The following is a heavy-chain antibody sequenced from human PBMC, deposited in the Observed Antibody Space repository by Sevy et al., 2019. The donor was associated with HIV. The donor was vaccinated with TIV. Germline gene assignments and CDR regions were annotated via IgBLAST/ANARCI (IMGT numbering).Heavy chain of an antibody. CDR1: GYTLTQLS. D-gene: IGHD3-22*01. CDR2: FDPEDGET. J-gene: IGHJ4*02. V-gene: IGHV1-24*01. Sequence: ASVKVSCKVSGYTLTQLSMHWVRQAPGKGLAWMGTFDPEDGETIYAQKFQGRVTMTEDTSTDTAYMELSSLRSEDTAVFYCAVTKDYYDNSAYPFDYWGQGTLVTVSS. CDR3: AVTKDYYDNSAYPFDY.